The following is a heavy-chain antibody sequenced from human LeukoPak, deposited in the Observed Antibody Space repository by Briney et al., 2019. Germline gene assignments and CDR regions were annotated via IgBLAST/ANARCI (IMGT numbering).Heavy chain of an antibody. CDR1: GGSISSYY. D-gene: IGHD3-10*01. CDR2: IYYRGNI. Sequence: SETLSLTCNVSGGSISSYYWSWIRQSPEKGLEWIGYIYYRGNINYNPSLKSRVTISVDTSKNQFSLKLNSVTAADTAVYLCARSSGSGSIYYYGMDVWGQGTTVTVSS. J-gene: IGHJ6*02. CDR3: ARSSGSGSIYYYGMDV. V-gene: IGHV4-59*01.